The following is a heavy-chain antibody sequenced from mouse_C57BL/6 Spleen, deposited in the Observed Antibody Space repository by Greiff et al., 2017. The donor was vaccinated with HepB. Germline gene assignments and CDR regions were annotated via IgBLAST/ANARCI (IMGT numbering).Heavy chain of an antibody. J-gene: IGHJ1*03. D-gene: IGHD1-1*01. CDR1: GYTFTSYW. CDR3: ARGGLYYGSSYGYFDV. V-gene: IGHV1-55*01. Sequence: VQLQQPGAELVKPGASVKMSCKASGYTFTSYWITWVKQRPGQGLGWIGDIYPGSGSTNYNEKFKSKATLTVDTSSSTAYMQLSSLTSEDSAVYYCARGGLYYGSSYGYFDVWGTGTTVTVSS. CDR2: IYPGSGST.